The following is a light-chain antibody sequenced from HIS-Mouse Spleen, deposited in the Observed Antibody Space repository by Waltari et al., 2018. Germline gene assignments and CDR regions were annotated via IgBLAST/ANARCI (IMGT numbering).Light chain of an antibody. CDR2: QDS. CDR1: KLGDKY. J-gene: IGLJ2*01. CDR3: QAWDSSTVV. V-gene: IGLV3-1*01. Sequence: SYELTQPPSVSVSPGPTASITCSGDKLGDKYACWYQQKPGQSPGLVIYQDSKRPSGIPERFSGSNSGNTATLTISGTQAMDEADYYCQAWDSSTVVFGGGTKLTVL.